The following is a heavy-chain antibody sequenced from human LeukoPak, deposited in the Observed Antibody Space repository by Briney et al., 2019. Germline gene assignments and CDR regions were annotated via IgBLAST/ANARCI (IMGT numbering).Heavy chain of an antibody. Sequence: SETLSLTCAVYGGAFSGYYWSWIRQPPGKGREWVGEINHSGWTNYNPSLKSRVTISVDTSKNQFSLKLSSVTAAETAVYYCARTGGYSSSFGYWGQGTLVTVSS. CDR2: INHSGWT. CDR3: ARTGGYSSSFGY. J-gene: IGHJ4*02. D-gene: IGHD6-13*01. CDR1: GGAFSGYY. V-gene: IGHV4-34*01.